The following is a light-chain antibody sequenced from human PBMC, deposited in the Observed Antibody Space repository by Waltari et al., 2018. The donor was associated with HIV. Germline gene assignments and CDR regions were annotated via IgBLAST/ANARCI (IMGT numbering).Light chain of an antibody. CDR1: QSVSIH. J-gene: IGKJ5*01. V-gene: IGKV3-11*01. Sequence: DIVLTQSPATLSLSPGERATLSCRASQSVSIHLAVYQQEPGQAPRLLIVDASNRAPGTPAMFSGSGSGTDFTVTICGLEPEDFAVYYCQQRSDLPITFGQGTRLEIK. CDR2: DAS. CDR3: QQRSDLPIT.